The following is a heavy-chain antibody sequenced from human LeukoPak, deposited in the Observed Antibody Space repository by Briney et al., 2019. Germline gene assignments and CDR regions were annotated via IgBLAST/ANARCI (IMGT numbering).Heavy chain of an antibody. Sequence: ASVKVSCKASGYSFTGHYMHWVRQAPGQGLEWMGWINPKSGGTNYAQKFQGRVTMTRDTSISTAYMDMSSLRSDDTAVYYCARGTKDLVGITWYYYMDVWGKGTTVTVSS. CDR3: ARGTKDLVGITWYYYMDV. V-gene: IGHV1-2*02. J-gene: IGHJ6*03. D-gene: IGHD2-2*01. CDR2: INPKSGGT. CDR1: GYSFTGHY.